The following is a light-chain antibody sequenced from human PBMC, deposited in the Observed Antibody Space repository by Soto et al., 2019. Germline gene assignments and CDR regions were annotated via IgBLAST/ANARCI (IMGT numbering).Light chain of an antibody. CDR3: QQSNSAPFT. V-gene: IGKV1-39*01. J-gene: IGKJ3*01. CDR2: AAS. Sequence: DIQMTQSPFSLSASLGDRVTITCRASQSISDYLNWYQQKPGKGPKLLIFAASSLQVGVPSRFSGSESGTDFTLTISRLQPEDFATYFCQQSNSAPFTFGPGTTVDIK. CDR1: QSISDY.